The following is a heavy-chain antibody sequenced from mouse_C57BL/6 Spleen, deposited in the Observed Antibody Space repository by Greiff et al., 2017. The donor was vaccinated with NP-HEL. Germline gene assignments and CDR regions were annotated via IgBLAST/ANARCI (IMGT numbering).Heavy chain of an antibody. J-gene: IGHJ3*01. Sequence: EVKLMESGEGLVKPGGSLKLSCAASGFTFSSYAMSWVRQTPEKRLEWVAYISSGGDYIYYADTVKGRFTISRDNARNTLYLQMSSLKSEDTAMYYCTREHDYGFAYWGQGTLVTVSA. D-gene: IGHD2-4*01. CDR1: GFTFSSYA. CDR3: TREHDYGFAY. CDR2: ISSGGDYI. V-gene: IGHV5-9-1*02.